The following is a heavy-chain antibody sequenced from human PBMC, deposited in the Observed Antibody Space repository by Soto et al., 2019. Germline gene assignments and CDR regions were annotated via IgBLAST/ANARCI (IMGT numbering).Heavy chain of an antibody. CDR2: ISSNGGST. J-gene: IGHJ6*02. CDR1: GFTFSSYA. V-gene: IGHV3-64*01. D-gene: IGHD6-19*01. CDR3: ARTAVAGYYYYYYYGMDV. Sequence: GGSLRLSCAASGFTFSSYAVHWVRQAPGKGLEYVSAISSNGGSTYYANSVKGRFTISRDNSKNTLYLQMGSLRAEDMAVYYCARTAVAGYYYYYYYGMDVWGQGTTVTVSS.